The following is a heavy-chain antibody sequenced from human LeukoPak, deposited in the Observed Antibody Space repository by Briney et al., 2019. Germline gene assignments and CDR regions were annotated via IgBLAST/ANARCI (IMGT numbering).Heavy chain of an antibody. CDR2: IYYSGST. J-gene: IGHJ4*02. CDR3: ASHRHYDFWSGYYGFFDY. CDR1: GGSLRSYY. Sequence: SETLSLTCTVSGGSLRSYYWSWIRQPPGKGLEGIGYIYYSGSTNYNPSLKSRVTISVDTCNNQSALKSKSLTAADTAVYYSASHRHYDFWSGYYGFFDYWGQGTLVTVSS. V-gene: IGHV4-59*08. D-gene: IGHD3-3*01.